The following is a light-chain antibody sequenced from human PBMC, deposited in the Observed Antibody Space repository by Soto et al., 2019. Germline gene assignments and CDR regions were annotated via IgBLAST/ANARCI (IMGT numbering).Light chain of an antibody. CDR1: QSVSDNQ. CDR3: QQYGNLPRT. V-gene: IGKV3-20*01. J-gene: IGKJ1*01. Sequence: ITLTQSPGTLSLSPGERATLSCRASQSVSDNQLAWYQQKPGQPPRLLIYGASNRAPGIPDRFSGSGSGAGFTLIISRLEPEDFAVYYCQQYGNLPRTFGQGTKVEIK. CDR2: GAS.